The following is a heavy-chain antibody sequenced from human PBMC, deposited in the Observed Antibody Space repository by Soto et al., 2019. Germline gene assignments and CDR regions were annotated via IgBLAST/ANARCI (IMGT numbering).Heavy chain of an antibody. CDR3: ARGLGYCISTSCSINWYFDL. J-gene: IGHJ2*01. V-gene: IGHV1-69*12. CDR2: IIPIFGTA. D-gene: IGHD2-2*01. Sequence: QVQLVQSGAEVKKPGSSVKVSCKASGGTSSSYAISWVRQAPGQGLEWMGGIIPIFGTANYAQKFQGRVTITADESTSTAYMELSSLRSEDTAVYYCARGLGYCISTSCSINWYFDLWGRGTLVTVSS. CDR1: GGTSSSYA.